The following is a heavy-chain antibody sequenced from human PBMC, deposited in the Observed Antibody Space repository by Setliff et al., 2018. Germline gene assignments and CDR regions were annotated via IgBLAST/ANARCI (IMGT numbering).Heavy chain of an antibody. CDR1: GGSISSGSDY. CDR2: VYHSGGT. V-gene: IGHV4-39*01. D-gene: IGHD2-15*01. Sequence: SSETLSLTCTVSGGSISSGSDYWAWIRQPPGKGLEWLGTVYHSGGTYYNPSLKSRVTMSVDTSKNLFSLKLNSVTAADTALYYCVRPGGTTVVARHFDYWGSGILVTVSS. CDR3: VRPGGTTVVARHFDY. J-gene: IGHJ4*01.